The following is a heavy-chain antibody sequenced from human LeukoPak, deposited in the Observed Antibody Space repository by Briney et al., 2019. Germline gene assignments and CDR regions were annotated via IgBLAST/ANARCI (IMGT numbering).Heavy chain of an antibody. Sequence: PGGSLRLSCAASGFTFSSYWMSWVRQAPGKGLEWVANIKQDGSEKYYVDSVKGRFTISRDNAKNSLYLQMNSLRAEDTAVYYCARDYESGDPDAFDIWGQGTMVTVSS. D-gene: IGHD2-21*02. CDR3: ARDYESGDPDAFDI. J-gene: IGHJ3*02. CDR2: IKQDGSEK. CDR1: GFTFSSYW. V-gene: IGHV3-7*01.